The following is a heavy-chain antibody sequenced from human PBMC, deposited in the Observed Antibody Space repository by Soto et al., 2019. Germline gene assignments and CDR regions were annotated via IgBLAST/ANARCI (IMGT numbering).Heavy chain of an antibody. CDR3: ARERRDGYKTGGYNWFDP. CDR2: IYYSGST. J-gene: IGHJ5*02. V-gene: IGHV4-59*12. Sequence: SETLSLTCTVSGVSISSYYWSWIRQPPGKGLEWIGYIYYSGSTNYNPSLKSRVTISVDTSKNQFSLKLSSVTAADTAVYYCARERRDGYKTGGYNWFDPWGQGILVTLSS. D-gene: IGHD5-12*01. CDR1: GVSISSYY.